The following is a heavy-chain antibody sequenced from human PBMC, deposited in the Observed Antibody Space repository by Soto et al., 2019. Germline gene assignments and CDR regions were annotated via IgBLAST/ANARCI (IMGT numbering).Heavy chain of an antibody. V-gene: IGHV3-21*04. Sequence: EVQLVESGGGLVKPGGSLRLSCAASGFAFSSYSMNWVRQAPGKGLEWVSSISSTGTFIYYGDSVKGRFTVPRDNAQSSLYLQMSSLRAEDSAMYYCARWYTRIIDSERAGIDYWGQGTLVTVSS. CDR2: ISSTGTFI. CDR1: GFAFSSYS. CDR3: ARWYTRIIDSERAGIDY. D-gene: IGHD1-1*01. J-gene: IGHJ4*02.